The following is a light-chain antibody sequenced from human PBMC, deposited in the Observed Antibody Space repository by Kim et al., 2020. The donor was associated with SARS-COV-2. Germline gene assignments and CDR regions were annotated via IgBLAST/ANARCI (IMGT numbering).Light chain of an antibody. CDR3: QQRSKWPPIT. V-gene: IGKV3-11*01. CDR1: QRISNY. CDR2: DAS. J-gene: IGKJ5*01. Sequence: VLTQSPATLSLSPGERATLSCRASQRISNYLAWYQQKPGQAPRLLIYDASNRATGIPARFSGSGSWTDFTLTISSLEPEDFAVYYCQQRSKWPPITFGQGTRLEIK.